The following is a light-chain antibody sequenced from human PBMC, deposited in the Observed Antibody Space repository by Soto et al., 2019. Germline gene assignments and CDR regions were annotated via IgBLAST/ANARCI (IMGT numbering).Light chain of an antibody. V-gene: IGKV3-20*01. CDR3: QQYVSSLPAYT. Sequence: EIVLTQSPGTLSLSPGERATLSCRASQSVSSIYLAWYQQKPGQAPRLLIHGASSRGTGIPDRFSGSASATDVTLTISRLEPEDFAVYYCQQYVSSLPAYTFAQGTKLEIK. CDR1: QSVSSIY. J-gene: IGKJ2*01. CDR2: GAS.